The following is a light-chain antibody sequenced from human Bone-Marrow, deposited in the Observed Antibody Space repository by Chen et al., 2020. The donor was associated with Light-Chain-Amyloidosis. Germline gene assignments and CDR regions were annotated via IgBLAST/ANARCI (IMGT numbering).Light chain of an antibody. CDR1: SSDVGGDNH. CDR2: EVT. CDR3: SSYTITNTLV. Sequence: SALTQPASVSGSPGPTLTISCTGTSSDVGGDNHVSWYQQHPDKALKLMIYEVTNRPSWVPDRFSGSKSDNTASLSISGLQTEDEADYFCSSYTITNTLVFGSGTRVTVL. V-gene: IGLV2-14*01. J-gene: IGLJ1*01.